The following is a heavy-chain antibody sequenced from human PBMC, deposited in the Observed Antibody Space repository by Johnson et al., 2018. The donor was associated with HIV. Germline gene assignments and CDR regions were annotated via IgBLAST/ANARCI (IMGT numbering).Heavy chain of an antibody. CDR3: ARGGYYYDSSGYWSNDAFGI. CDR2: ISYDGSSK. V-gene: IGHV3-30*03. D-gene: IGHD3-22*01. CDR1: GFTFSSYW. J-gene: IGHJ3*02. Sequence: VQLVESGGGLVQPGGSLRLSCAASGFTFSSYWMSWVRQAPGKGLEWVAFISYDGSSKFYPNSLKGRFSISRDNSKNTLYLQMNSLRAEDTAVYYCARGGYYYDSSGYWSNDAFGIWGQGTRVTVS.